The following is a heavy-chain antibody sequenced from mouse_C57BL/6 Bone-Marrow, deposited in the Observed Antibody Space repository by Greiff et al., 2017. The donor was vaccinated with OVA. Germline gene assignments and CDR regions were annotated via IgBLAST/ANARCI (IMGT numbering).Heavy chain of an antibody. J-gene: IGHJ4*01. D-gene: IGHD1-1*01. CDR2: IWRGGST. Sequence: QVQLQQSGPGLVQPSQSLSITCTVSGFSLTSYGVHWVRQSPGKGLEWLGVIWRGGSTDYNAAFMSRLSITKDNSKSHVFFKMNSLQADDTAIYYCAKNGGIYYYGSSPYYAMDYWGQGTSVTVSS. V-gene: IGHV2-5*01. CDR3: AKNGGIYYYGSSPYYAMDY. CDR1: GFSLTSYG.